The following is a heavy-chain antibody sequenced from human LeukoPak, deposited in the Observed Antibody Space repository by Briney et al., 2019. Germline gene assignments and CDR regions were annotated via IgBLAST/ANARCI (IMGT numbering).Heavy chain of an antibody. CDR3: ARIRRYCSGGACYVLDN. CDR2: VYYSGST. J-gene: IGHJ4*02. V-gene: IGHV4-59*02. Sequence: SETLSLTCVVSGGSVSGYYWGWIRQPPGRGLEWIGYVYYSGSTNYNPSFKSRITISVDTSRNQFSLQLSSVTAADTAVYYCARIRRYCSGGACYVLDNWGQGTLVAVSS. D-gene: IGHD2-15*01. CDR1: GGSVSGYY.